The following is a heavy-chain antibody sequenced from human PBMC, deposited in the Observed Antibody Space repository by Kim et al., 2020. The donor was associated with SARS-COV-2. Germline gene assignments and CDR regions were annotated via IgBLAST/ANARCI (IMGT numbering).Heavy chain of an antibody. CDR2: IKSKTDGGTA. Sequence: GGSLRLSCAVSGIPFSNAWMNWVRQTPGKGLEWIGRIKSKTDGGTADYAAPVKGRFTISRDDSKNTLFLLMNSLKTEDSGVYYCTTVSMRWGHGTLVTVS. D-gene: IGHD2-2*01. V-gene: IGHV3-15*01. CDR1: GIPFSNAW. J-gene: IGHJ4*01. CDR3: TTVSMR.